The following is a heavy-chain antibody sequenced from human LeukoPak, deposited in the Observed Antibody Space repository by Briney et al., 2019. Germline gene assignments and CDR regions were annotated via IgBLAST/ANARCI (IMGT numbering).Heavy chain of an antibody. CDR2: IYPGDSDT. V-gene: IGHV5-51*01. CDR3: ARFVGIAVAGTKEGDY. Sequence: PGESLKISCKGSGYSFTSYWIGWVRQMPGKGLEWMGIIYPGDSDTRYSPSFQGQVTISADKPISTAYLQWSSLKASDTAMYYCARFVGIAVAGTKEGDYWGQGTLVTVSS. CDR1: GYSFTSYW. D-gene: IGHD6-19*01. J-gene: IGHJ4*02.